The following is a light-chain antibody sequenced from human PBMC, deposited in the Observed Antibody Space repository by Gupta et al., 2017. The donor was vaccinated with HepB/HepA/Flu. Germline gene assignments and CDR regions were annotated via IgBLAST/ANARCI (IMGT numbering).Light chain of an antibody. V-gene: IGKV1-39*01. CDR1: QYISNY. Sequence: DIQMTQSPSSLFASVGDRVTITCRASQYISNYLNWYQKKPGRAPNLLISGASGLQNGVPSRFSGRGSGTEFTLTIRSLQPEDFATYYCQQTYRTPLTFGGGTKVEIK. CDR2: GAS. J-gene: IGKJ4*01. CDR3: QQTYRTPLT.